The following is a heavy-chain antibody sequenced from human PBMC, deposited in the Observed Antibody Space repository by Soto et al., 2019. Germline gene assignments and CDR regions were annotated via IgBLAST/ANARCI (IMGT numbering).Heavy chain of an antibody. D-gene: IGHD2-15*01. CDR2: INSDGSVS. CDR3: ARGDCVGGSCYSLAGSFYYDMDA. CDR1: GFTFRNYW. Sequence: EVQLVESGGGLVQPGGSLRLSCAASGFTFRNYWMYWVRQAPGQGLEWVSRINSDGSVSSYADSVKGRLTISRDNVKNTQYLLMDSLRAEDTAVYYCARGDCVGGSCYSLAGSFYYDMDAWGKGTTVTVFS. J-gene: IGHJ6*03. V-gene: IGHV3-74*02.